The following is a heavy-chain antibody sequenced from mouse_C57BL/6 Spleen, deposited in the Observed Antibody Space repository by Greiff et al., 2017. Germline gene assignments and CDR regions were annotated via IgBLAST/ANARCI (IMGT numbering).Heavy chain of an antibody. V-gene: IGHV1-4*01. D-gene: IGHD1-1*01. CDR3: ARGISSGDY. Sequence: QVQLKESGAELARPGASVKMSCTASGYTFTSYTMHWVKQRPGQGLEWIGYINPSSGYPKYNQKFKDKATLTADKSSSTAYMQLSSLTSEDSAVYYCARGISSGDYWGQGTTLTVSS. CDR1: GYTFTSYT. J-gene: IGHJ2*01. CDR2: INPSSGYP.